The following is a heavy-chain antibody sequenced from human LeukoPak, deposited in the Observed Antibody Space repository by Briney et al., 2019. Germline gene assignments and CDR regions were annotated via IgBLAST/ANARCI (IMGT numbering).Heavy chain of an antibody. CDR3: ARHGGTLDYFDS. CDR2: IYYGGTT. Sequence: PSETLSLTCSVSNGSISTYYWSWTRQSPGKGLEWIGYIYYGGTTSYNPSLKRRVTISVHSPKNHFSLRLTSLTAADTALYYCARHGGTLDYFDSWGPGSLVIVSS. J-gene: IGHJ4*02. V-gene: IGHV4-59*08. CDR1: NGSISTYY. D-gene: IGHD1-26*01.